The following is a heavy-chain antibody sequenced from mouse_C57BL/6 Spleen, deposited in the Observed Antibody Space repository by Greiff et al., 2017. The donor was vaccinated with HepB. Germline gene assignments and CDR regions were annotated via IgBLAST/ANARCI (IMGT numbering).Heavy chain of an antibody. CDR2: ISGGGGNT. CDR3: ARHKGVYDGYPAWFAY. D-gene: IGHD2-3*01. V-gene: IGHV5-9*01. J-gene: IGHJ3*01. CDR1: GFTFSSYT. Sequence: EVMLVESGGGLVKPGGSLKLSCAASGFTFSSYTMSWVRQTPEKRLEWVATISGGGGNTYYPDSVKGRFTISRDNAKNTLYLQMSSLRSEDTALYYCARHKGVYDGYPAWFAYWGQGTLVTVSA.